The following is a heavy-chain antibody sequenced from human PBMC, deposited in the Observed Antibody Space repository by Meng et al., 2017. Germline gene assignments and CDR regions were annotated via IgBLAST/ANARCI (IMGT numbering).Heavy chain of an antibody. Sequence: SETLSLTCTVSGDSISNYYWSWIRQPPGKGLEWIGYIYYGGSTIYNPSLRSRVTMSVDTSKNQFSLKLSSVTAADTAVYYCARELRYFDWLLPNWFDPWGQGTLVTVSS. CDR3: ARELRYFDWLLPNWFDP. D-gene: IGHD3-9*01. CDR2: IYYGGST. J-gene: IGHJ5*02. V-gene: IGHV4-59*12. CDR1: GDSISNYY.